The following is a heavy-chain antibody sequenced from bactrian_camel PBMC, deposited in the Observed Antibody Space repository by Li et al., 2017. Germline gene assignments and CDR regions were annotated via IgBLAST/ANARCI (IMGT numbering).Heavy chain of an antibody. CDR3: ARTPSTID. V-gene: IGHV3S68*01. CDR2: IGRDGIT. CDR1: GYSSCTFV. Sequence: VQLVESGGGSVQAGGSLTLSCLVRGYSSCTFVMSWHRQAPGKEREGVACIGRDGITMYSDSVKGRFTLSRDNAKNTVYLQMSSLKPEDTARYYCARTPSTIDWGQGTQVTVS. J-gene: IGHJ4*01. D-gene: IGHD4*01.